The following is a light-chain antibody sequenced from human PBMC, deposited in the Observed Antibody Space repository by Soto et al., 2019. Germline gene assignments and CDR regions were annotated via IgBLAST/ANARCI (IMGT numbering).Light chain of an antibody. CDR1: TGAVTSGHY. V-gene: IGLV7-46*01. CDR3: LVIFTGVGEV. Sequence: QAVVTQEPSLTVSPGGTVTLTCGSSTGAVTSGHYPHWFQQKPGQAPRTLIYDTSNKHSWTPARFSGSLLGGKAALTLSGAQPKDEADYYCLVIFTGVGEVFGTGTKLTVL. CDR2: DTS. J-gene: IGLJ1*01.